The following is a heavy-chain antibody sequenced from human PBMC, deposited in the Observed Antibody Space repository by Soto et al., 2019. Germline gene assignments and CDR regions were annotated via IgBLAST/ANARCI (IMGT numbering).Heavy chain of an antibody. CDR3: AKMTSGRHGRNYGMDV. CDR2: VGGGGGSP. Sequence: PGGSLRLSCAASGFTFGDYVMSWVRQAPEKLEWVAAVGGGGGSPYYADSVEGWFTVSRDNSRNTVYLQMNSLRAEDTAIYYCAKMTSGRHGRNYGMDVWGQGTTVTVSS. J-gene: IGHJ6*02. D-gene: IGHD2-8*01. V-gene: IGHV3-23*01. CDR1: GFTFGDYV.